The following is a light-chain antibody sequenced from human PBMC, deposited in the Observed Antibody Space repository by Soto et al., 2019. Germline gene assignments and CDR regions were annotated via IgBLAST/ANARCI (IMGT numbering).Light chain of an antibody. CDR2: AAS. J-gene: IGKJ2*01. Sequence: DIQMTQSPSSLSASVGDRVTITCRASQSISSYLNWYQQKPGKAPKLLIYAASSLQSGVPSRFSGSGSGTDFTLTISSLQPEDFATYYCQQRYSSSVTFGQGTKLEIK. CDR3: QQRYSSSVT. CDR1: QSISSY. V-gene: IGKV1-39*01.